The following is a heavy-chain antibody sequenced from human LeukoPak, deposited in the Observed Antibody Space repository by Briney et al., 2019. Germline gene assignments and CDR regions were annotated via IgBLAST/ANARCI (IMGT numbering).Heavy chain of an antibody. CDR3: ARGYYGGNYGYAFDI. Sequence: ASVKVSCKASGYTFTSYDINWVRQSTGQGLEWMGWMNPNSGNTGYAQKFQGRVTITRNTSISTAYMELSSLRSEDTAVYYCARGYYGGNYGYAFDIWGQGTMVTVSS. CDR1: GYTFTSYD. V-gene: IGHV1-8*03. J-gene: IGHJ3*02. D-gene: IGHD4-23*01. CDR2: MNPNSGNT.